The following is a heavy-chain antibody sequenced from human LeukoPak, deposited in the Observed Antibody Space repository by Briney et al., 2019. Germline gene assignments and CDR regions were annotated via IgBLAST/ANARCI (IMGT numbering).Heavy chain of an antibody. J-gene: IGHJ6*02. CDR2: IIPILGIA. Sequence: ASVKVSCKASGGTFSSYAISWVRQAPGQGLEWMGRIIPILGIANYAQKFQGRVTITADKSTSTAYMELSSLRSEDTAVYYCARHDYGGNRYYYGMDVWGQGTTVTVSS. CDR1: GGTFSSYA. CDR3: ARHDYGGNRYYYGMDV. D-gene: IGHD4-23*01. V-gene: IGHV1-69*04.